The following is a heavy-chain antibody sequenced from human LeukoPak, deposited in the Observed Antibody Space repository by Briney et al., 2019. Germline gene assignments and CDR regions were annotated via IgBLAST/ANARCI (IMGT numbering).Heavy chain of an antibody. CDR2: INPNSGGT. V-gene: IGHV1-2*02. Sequence: ASVKVSCKASGYTFTSYGICWVRQAPGQGLEWMGWINPNSGGTNYAQKFQGRVTMTRDTSISTAYMELSRLRSDDTAVYYCARDPSIAAPNWFDHWGQGTLVTVSS. CDR1: GYTFTSYG. D-gene: IGHD6-13*01. J-gene: IGHJ5*02. CDR3: ARDPSIAAPNWFDH.